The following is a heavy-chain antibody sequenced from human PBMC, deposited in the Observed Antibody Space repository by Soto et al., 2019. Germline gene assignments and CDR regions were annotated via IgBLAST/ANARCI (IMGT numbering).Heavy chain of an antibody. V-gene: IGHV4-39*01. J-gene: IGHJ4*02. D-gene: IGHD2-21*02. CDR1: CGSISSSSYY. CDR2: IYYSGST. CDR3: ARHGGTYCGGDCYSGSDY. Sequence: QLQLQESCPGLVKPSETLSLTCTVSCGSISSSSYYWGWIRQPPGKGLEWIGSIYYSGSTYYNPSLMRHVTIYVETSKNQLSLKLSSVTAADTAVYYCARHGGTYCGGDCYSGSDYWGQGTLVTVSS.